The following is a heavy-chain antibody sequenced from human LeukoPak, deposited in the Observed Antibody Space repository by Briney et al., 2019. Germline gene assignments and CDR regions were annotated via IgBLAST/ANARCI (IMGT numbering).Heavy chain of an antibody. CDR2: IYYSGST. V-gene: IGHV4-59*01. CDR3: ARVRNGGFLEWLPPDYYYMDV. CDR1: GGSISSYY. D-gene: IGHD3-3*01. J-gene: IGHJ6*03. Sequence: SETLSLTCTVSGGSISSYYWSWIRQPPGKGLEWIGYIYYSGSTNYNPSLKSRVTISVDTSKDQFSLKLSSVTAADTAVYYCARVRNGGFLEWLPPDYYYMDVWGKGTTVTVSS.